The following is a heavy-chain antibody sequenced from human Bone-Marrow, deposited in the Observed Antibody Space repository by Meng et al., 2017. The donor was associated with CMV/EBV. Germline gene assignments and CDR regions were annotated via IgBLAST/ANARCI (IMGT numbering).Heavy chain of an antibody. D-gene: IGHD3-10*01. J-gene: IGHJ4*02. V-gene: IGHV4-38-2*02. CDR2: IYHSGST. CDR1: GGSISSYY. CDR3: ARDDKYYYGSGPFDY. Sequence: SETLSLTCTVSGGSISSYYWGWIRQPPGKGLEWIGSIYHSGSTYYNPSLKSRVTISVDTSKNQFSLKLSSVTAADTAVYYCARDDKYYYGSGPFDYWGQGTLVTVSS.